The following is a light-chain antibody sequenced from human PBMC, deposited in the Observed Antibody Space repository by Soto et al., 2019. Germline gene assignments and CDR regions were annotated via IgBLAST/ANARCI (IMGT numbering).Light chain of an antibody. CDR2: GAS. Sequence: EIVLTQSPASLSLSPGERATLSCRASQSVASVYSAWYQQKPGQAPRLLIYGASSRATGIPDRFSGSGSGTDFTLTISRLEPEDFAVYYCQQYGSSPTFGQGTKVDI. CDR3: QQYGSSPT. CDR1: QSVASVY. V-gene: IGKV3-20*01. J-gene: IGKJ1*01.